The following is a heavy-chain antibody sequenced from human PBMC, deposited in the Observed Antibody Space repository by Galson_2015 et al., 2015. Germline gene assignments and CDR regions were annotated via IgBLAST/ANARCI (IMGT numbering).Heavy chain of an antibody. D-gene: IGHD3-3*01. CDR1: GFTFSSYG. V-gene: IGHV3-21*01. CDR3: ARADLEWLLDDY. Sequence: SLRLSCAASGFTFSSYGMNWVRQAPGKGLEWVSSISSSSSYIYYADSVKGRFTISRDNAKNSLYLQMDSLRAEDTAVYYCARADLEWLLDDYWGQGTLVTVSS. CDR2: ISSSSSYI. J-gene: IGHJ4*02.